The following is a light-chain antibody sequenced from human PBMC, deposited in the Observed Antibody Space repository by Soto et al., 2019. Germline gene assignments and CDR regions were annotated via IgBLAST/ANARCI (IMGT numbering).Light chain of an antibody. CDR2: EVS. CDR1: SRDVGGYDY. Sequence: QSVLTQPASVSGSPGQSISISCTGSSRDVGGYDYVSWYQQYPGKAPKLIIFEVSYRPSGVSNRFSGSKSGNTASLTISGLQAEDEAEYYCHSYTATNTPDVFGTGTKVTVL. V-gene: IGLV2-14*01. CDR3: HSYTATNTPDV. J-gene: IGLJ1*01.